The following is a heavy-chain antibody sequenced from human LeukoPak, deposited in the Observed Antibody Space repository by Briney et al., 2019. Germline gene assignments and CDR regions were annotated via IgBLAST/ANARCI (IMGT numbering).Heavy chain of an antibody. Sequence: GGSLRLSCAASGFTFSSYAMSWVRQAPGKGLEWVSAISGSGGSSYYADSVKGRFTISRDNSKNTLYLQMNSLRAGDTAVYYCVTRYSGSYSTIDYWGQGTLVTVSS. V-gene: IGHV3-23*01. CDR1: GFTFSSYA. D-gene: IGHD1-26*01. CDR2: ISGSGGSS. CDR3: VTRYSGSYSTIDY. J-gene: IGHJ4*02.